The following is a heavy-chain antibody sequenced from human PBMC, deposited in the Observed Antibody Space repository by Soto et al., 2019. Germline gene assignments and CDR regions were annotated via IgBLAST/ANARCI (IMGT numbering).Heavy chain of an antibody. CDR2: ISGSGGST. CDR3: AKAEDIVVVPAYYAFDI. Sequence: PGGSLRLSCAASGFTFDDYGMSWVRQAPGKGLEWVSAISGSGGSTYYADSVKGRFTISRDNSKNTLYLQMNSLRAEDTAVYYCAKAEDIVVVPAYYAFDIWGQGTMVTVSS. CDR1: GFTFDDYG. J-gene: IGHJ3*02. V-gene: IGHV3-23*01. D-gene: IGHD2-2*01.